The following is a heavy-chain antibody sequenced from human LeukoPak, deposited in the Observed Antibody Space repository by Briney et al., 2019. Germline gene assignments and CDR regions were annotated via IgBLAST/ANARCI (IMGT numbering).Heavy chain of an antibody. CDR2: IYPGDSDT. J-gene: IGHJ4*02. CDR1: GYTFVTYW. V-gene: IGHV5-51*01. Sequence: GESLKISCKTSGYTFVTYWIAWVRQIPGKGLEWMGIIYPGDSDTRYSPSFQGQVTISADKSISTAYLQWSSLKASDTAMYYCARLGDLQLTAMAPRGYFDYWGQGTLVTVSS. D-gene: IGHD5-18*01. CDR3: ARLGDLQLTAMAPRGYFDY.